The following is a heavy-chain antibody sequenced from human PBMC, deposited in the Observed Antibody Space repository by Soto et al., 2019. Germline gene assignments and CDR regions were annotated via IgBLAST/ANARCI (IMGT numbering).Heavy chain of an antibody. CDR2: IWYDGSNK. CDR1: GFTFSSYG. D-gene: IGHD2-21*01. V-gene: IGHV3-33*01. Sequence: QVQLVESGGGVVQTGRSLRLSCAASGFTFSSYGMHWVRQAPGKGLEWVAVIWYDGSNKYYADSVKGRFTISRDNSKNTLYLQMNSLRAEDTAVYYCARFTLFHVLDVWGQGTTVTVSS. CDR3: ARFTLFHVLDV. J-gene: IGHJ6*02.